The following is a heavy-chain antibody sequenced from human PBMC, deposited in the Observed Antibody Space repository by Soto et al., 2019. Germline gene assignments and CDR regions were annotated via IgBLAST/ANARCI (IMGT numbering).Heavy chain of an antibody. Sequence: GGSLRLSCAASGFTFSSYWMSWVRQAPGKGLEWVANIKQDGSEKYYVDSVKGRFTISRDNSKNTLYLQMNSLRAEDTAVYYCAKDHGLVVLVAAIDYWGQGTLVTVSS. CDR1: GFTFSSYW. D-gene: IGHD2-15*01. CDR2: IKQDGSEK. CDR3: AKDHGLVVLVAAIDY. V-gene: IGHV3-7*03. J-gene: IGHJ4*02.